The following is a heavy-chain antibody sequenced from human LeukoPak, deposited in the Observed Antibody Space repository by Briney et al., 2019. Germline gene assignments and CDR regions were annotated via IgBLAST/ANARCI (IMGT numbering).Heavy chain of an antibody. Sequence: SGESLRLSCAASGFTFNRYWVHWVRQAPGKGLEWVSRINPDESTTTYADSVKGRFTISRDNAKNTVYLQMNSLRAEDTAVYYCARVLSGSWDWFDPWGQGTLVTVSS. D-gene: IGHD3-22*01. CDR2: INPDESTT. CDR3: ARVLSGSWDWFDP. J-gene: IGHJ5*02. CDR1: GFTFNRYW. V-gene: IGHV3-74*01.